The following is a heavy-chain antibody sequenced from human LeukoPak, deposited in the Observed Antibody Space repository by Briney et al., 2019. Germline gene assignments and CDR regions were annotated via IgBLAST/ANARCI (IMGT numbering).Heavy chain of an antibody. Sequence: PGGSLKISCQGPEDPFSSHWIGWVRQKPGKGLEWMGIIYPGDSDTRYSPSFEGRATISADKSISTAYLQWSSLKASDTAMYYCARIPGIAVADYYFDYWGQGTLVTVSS. D-gene: IGHD6-19*01. V-gene: IGHV5-51*01. CDR3: ARIPGIAVADYYFDY. CDR2: IYPGDSDT. J-gene: IGHJ4*02. CDR1: EDPFSSHW.